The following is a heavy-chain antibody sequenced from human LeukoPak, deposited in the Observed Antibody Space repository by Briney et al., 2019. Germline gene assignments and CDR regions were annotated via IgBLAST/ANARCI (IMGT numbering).Heavy chain of an antibody. D-gene: IGHD3-10*01. Sequence: GGSLRLSCSVSGFTVAANYMTWVRQAPGKGLEXXXXXXSGGSAYYADSVKGRFTISRDLSTNTLFLQMISLRAEDTAVYYCATPGGSGDYPYPTYFNYWGQGTLITVSS. CDR2: XXSGGSA. V-gene: IGHV3-53*01. J-gene: IGHJ4*02. CDR3: ATPGGSGDYPYPTYFNY. CDR1: GFTVAANY.